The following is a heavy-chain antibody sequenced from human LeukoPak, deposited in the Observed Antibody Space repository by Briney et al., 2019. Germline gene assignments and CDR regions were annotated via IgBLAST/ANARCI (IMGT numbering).Heavy chain of an antibody. J-gene: IGHJ4*02. D-gene: IGHD3-10*01. CDR1: GFTFSTYS. CDR2: ISSSGSYI. Sequence: GGSLRLSCAASGFTFSTYSMNWVRQAPGKGLEWVSSISSSGSYIYYADSVKGRFTIYRDNAKNSLYLQMNSLRAEDTAVYYCAVYYYGSGSYADWGQGTLVTVSS. CDR3: AVYYYGSGSYAD. V-gene: IGHV3-21*01.